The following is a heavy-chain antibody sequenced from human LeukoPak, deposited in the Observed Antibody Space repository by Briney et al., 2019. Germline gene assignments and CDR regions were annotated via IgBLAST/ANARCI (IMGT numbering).Heavy chain of an antibody. CDR2: IYTSGST. J-gene: IGHJ4*02. CDR3: ARIAVTTGLDYFDF. Sequence: SETLSLTCTVSGGSISSYYWSWIRQPAGKGLEWIGRIYTSGSTNYNPSLKSRVTISVDTSKNQFSLKLSSVTAADTAVYFCARIAVTTGLDYFDFWGQGTLVTVSS. CDR1: GGSISSYY. D-gene: IGHD4-4*01. V-gene: IGHV4-4*07.